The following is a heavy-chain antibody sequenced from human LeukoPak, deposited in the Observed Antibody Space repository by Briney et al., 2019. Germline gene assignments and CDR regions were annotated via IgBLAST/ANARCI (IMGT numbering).Heavy chain of an antibody. V-gene: IGHV3-23*01. CDR2: ISGSGSST. J-gene: IGHJ3*02. CDR1: GFTFSTYA. Sequence: GGSLRLSCAASGFTFSTYAMSWVRQAPGKGLEWVSSISGSGSSTYYADSVKGRFTISRDNSKNSLYLQMNSLRAEDTAVYYCAKAFSDFWSHFDIWGQGTMVTVSS. D-gene: IGHD3-3*01. CDR3: AKAFSDFWSHFDI.